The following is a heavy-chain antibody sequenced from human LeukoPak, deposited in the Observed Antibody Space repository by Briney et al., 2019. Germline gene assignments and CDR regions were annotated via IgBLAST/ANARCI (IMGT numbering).Heavy chain of an antibody. CDR1: GGSFSGYY. CDR3: ARGKGLRVNYSNYNYYYGMDV. Sequence: SETLSLTCAVYGGSFSGYYWSWIRQPPGKGLEWIGETNHSGSTNYNPSLKSRVTISVDTSKNQFSLKLSSVTAADTAVYYCARGKGLRVNYSNYNYYYGMDVWGQGTTVTVSS. CDR2: TNHSGST. J-gene: IGHJ6*02. D-gene: IGHD4-11*01. V-gene: IGHV4-34*01.